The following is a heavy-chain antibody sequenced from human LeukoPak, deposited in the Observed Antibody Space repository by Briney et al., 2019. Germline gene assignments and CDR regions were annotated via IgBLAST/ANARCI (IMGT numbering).Heavy chain of an antibody. J-gene: IGHJ5*02. V-gene: IGHV1-2*02. D-gene: IGHD6-13*01. CDR1: GYTFTGYY. CDR2: INPNSGGT. Sequence: ASVKVSCKASGYTFTGYYMHWVRQAPGQGLEWMGWINPNSGGTNYAQKFQGRVTMTRDTSISTAYMEPSRLRSDDTAVYYCARGIRIAAAGRGYNWFDPWGQGTLVTVSS. CDR3: ARGIRIAAAGRGYNWFDP.